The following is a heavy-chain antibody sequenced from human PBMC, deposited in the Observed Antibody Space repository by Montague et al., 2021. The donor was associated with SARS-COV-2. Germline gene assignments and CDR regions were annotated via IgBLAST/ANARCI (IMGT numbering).Heavy chain of an antibody. Sequence: SLRLSCAASGFRFGEYWMTWVRQAPGKGLEWVANITPDGRGKYSVDSVKGRFTISRDNAKNSLFLQMNSLRAEDTAVYYCARHNMQFLDFWGQGTLVTVSS. CDR2: ITPDGRGK. CDR3: ARHNMQFLDF. V-gene: IGHV3-7*01. D-gene: IGHD1-1*01. J-gene: IGHJ4*02. CDR1: GFRFGEYW.